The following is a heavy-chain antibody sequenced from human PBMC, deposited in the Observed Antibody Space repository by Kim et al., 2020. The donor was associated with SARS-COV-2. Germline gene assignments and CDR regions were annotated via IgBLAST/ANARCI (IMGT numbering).Heavy chain of an antibody. D-gene: IGHD3-9*01. CDR1: GFTFSSYW. CDR2: IKQDGSEK. Sequence: GGSLRLSCAASGFTFSSYWMSWVRQAPGKGLEWVANIKQDGSEKYYVDSVKGRFTISIDNAKNTLYLQMNSLRAEDTAVYYCARDSELRYFDWLVGGAQYGMEVWGQGTTVTVSS. CDR3: ARDSELRYFDWLVGGAQYGMEV. V-gene: IGHV3-7*03. J-gene: IGHJ6*02.